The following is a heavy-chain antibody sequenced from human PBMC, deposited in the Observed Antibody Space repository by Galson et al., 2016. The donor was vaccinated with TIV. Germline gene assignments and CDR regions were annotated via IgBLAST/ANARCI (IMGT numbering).Heavy chain of an antibody. CDR2: ISGGGDIT. D-gene: IGHD3-10*01. J-gene: IGHJ4*02. CDR3: AEDPDMVYGNSDFDS. V-gene: IGHV3-23*01. Sequence: SLRLSCAASGFRFRSYAMTWVRQAPGKGLVWVSSISGGGDITYYADSVKGRFTISRDNSRNTLYLQMNSLRVDDTAVYYCAEDPDMVYGNSDFDSWGQGTLVTVSS. CDR1: GFRFRSYA.